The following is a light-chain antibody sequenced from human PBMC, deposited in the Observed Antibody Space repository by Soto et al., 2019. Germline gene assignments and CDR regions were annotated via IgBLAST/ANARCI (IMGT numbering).Light chain of an antibody. Sequence: EIVFTQAPGTLSLSPGERATLSCRASQSVSNNYLAWYQQKPGQAPRLLIYGASNRATGIPDRFSGSGSGTDFTLTISRLEPEDFALYYCQQYGGSPITFGLGTRLEIK. J-gene: IGKJ5*01. V-gene: IGKV3-20*01. CDR2: GAS. CDR3: QQYGGSPIT. CDR1: QSVSNNY.